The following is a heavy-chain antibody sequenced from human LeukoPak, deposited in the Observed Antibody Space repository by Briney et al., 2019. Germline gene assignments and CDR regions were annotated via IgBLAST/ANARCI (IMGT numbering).Heavy chain of an antibody. V-gene: IGHV3-23*01. D-gene: IGHD4-17*01. CDR2: ISGSGGST. Sequence: GGSLRLSCAASGFTFSSYAMSWVRHAPGKGLEWVSAISGSGGSTYYADSVKGRFTISRDNSKNTLYLQMNSLRAEDTAVYYCARSTVTTPYYFDYWGQGTLVTVSS. J-gene: IGHJ4*02. CDR1: GFTFSSYA. CDR3: ARSTVTTPYYFDY.